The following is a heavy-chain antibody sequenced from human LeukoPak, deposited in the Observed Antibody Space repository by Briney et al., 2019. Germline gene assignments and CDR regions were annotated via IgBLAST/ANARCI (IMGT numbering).Heavy chain of an antibody. J-gene: IGHJ6*03. CDR3: ARVVKDYYYMDV. V-gene: IGHV1-18*01. CDR2: ISAYNGNT. CDR1: GYTFTSYG. Sequence: ASVKVSCKASGYTFTSYGISWVRQAPGQGLEWMGWISAYNGNTNYAQKLQGRVIMTTDTSTSTAYMELRSLRSDDTAVYYCARVVKDYYYMDVWGKGTTVTVSS.